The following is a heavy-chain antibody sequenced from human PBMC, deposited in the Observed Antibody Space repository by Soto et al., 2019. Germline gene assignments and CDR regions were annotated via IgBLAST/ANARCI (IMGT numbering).Heavy chain of an antibody. J-gene: IGHJ4*02. Sequence: QITLKESGPTLVKPTQPLTLTCTFSGFSLSTSAVGVGWIRQPPGKALEWLAFIYWDDDKRYSPSLKSSLTITKDTSQNQLVLALTNMDPVDTATYYWAHLVVAGLTYYFDYWGPGTLVTVSS. D-gene: IGHD2-15*01. CDR2: IYWDDDK. V-gene: IGHV2-5*02. CDR1: GFSLSTSAVG. CDR3: AHLVVAGLTYYFDY.